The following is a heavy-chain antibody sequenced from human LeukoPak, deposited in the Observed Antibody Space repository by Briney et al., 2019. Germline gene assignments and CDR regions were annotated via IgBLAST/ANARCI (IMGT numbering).Heavy chain of an antibody. Sequence: PGRSLRLSCAASGFTFSTYAMHWVRQAPGKGLEWVALISYDGSNKYYADSVKGRFTISRDNSKNTLYLQMNGLRAEDTAVYYCAKEGSIQSGFDYWGQGTLLTVSS. CDR1: GFTFSTYA. CDR2: ISYDGSNK. V-gene: IGHV3-30-3*01. CDR3: AKEGSIQSGFDY. J-gene: IGHJ4*02. D-gene: IGHD6-6*01.